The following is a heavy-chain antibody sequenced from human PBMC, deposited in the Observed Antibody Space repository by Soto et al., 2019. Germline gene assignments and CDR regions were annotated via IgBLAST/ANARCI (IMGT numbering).Heavy chain of an antibody. D-gene: IGHD2-15*01. CDR3: ASPDCSGPACQLIQY. V-gene: IGHV3-21*01. Sequence: EVHLVESGGGLVEPGGSLRLSCAASGFTLSNYNMDWVRQAPGKGLEWVSFIGINTGDTDNAEAVRARFTISRDNANNSRLLQMSSQGLDDKAMYYGASPDCSGPACQLIQYWGEGTLVTVSS. CDR1: GFTLSNYN. CDR2: IGINTGDT. J-gene: IGHJ1*01.